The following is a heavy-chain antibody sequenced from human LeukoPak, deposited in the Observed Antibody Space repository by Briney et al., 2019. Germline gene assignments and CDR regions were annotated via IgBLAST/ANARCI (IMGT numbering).Heavy chain of an antibody. J-gene: IGHJ2*01. V-gene: IGHV5-51*01. CDR1: GYTFTSYW. CDR3: ARHAEQWLARYWYFDL. Sequence: GESLKISCEGSGYTFTSYWIAWVRQMPGKGLEWMGIIYPGDSDTRYSPSFQGQVTISADKSISTAYLQWSSLKASDTAMYYCARHAEQWLARYWYFDLWGRGTLVTVSS. CDR2: IYPGDSDT. D-gene: IGHD6-19*01.